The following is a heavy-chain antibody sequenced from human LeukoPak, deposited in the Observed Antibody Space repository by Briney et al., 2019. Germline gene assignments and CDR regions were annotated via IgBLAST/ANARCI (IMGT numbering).Heavy chain of an antibody. CDR1: GYTFTGYY. CDR3: ARGDISMIVVVTNFDY. Sequence: GASVKVSCKASGYTFTGYYMHWVRQAPGQGLEWMGWINPNSGGTNYAQKFQGRVTMTRDTSISTAYMELSRLRSDDTAVYYCARGDISMIVVVTNFDYWGQGTLVTVSS. J-gene: IGHJ4*02. CDR2: INPNSGGT. V-gene: IGHV1-2*02. D-gene: IGHD3-22*01.